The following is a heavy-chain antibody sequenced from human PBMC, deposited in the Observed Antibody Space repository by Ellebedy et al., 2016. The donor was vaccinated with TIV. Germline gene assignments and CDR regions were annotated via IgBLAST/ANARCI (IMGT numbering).Heavy chain of an antibody. CDR2: INNDGTAT. CDR1: GFSFSWHW. CDR3: VRSAYYGGKGYYLDY. J-gene: IGHJ4*02. Sequence: GESLKISXAASGFSFSWHWMHWVRQAPGKGLVWVSRINNDGTATTYADSVKGRFTISRDSAENTLYLQMNSLRAEDTAVYFCVRSAYYGGKGYYLDYWGQGTLVTVSS. V-gene: IGHV3-74*01. D-gene: IGHD4-23*01.